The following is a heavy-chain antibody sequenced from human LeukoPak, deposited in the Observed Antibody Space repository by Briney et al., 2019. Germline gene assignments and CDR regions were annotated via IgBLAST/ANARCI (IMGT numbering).Heavy chain of an antibody. CDR3: AKKDYGDYYFDY. V-gene: IGHV3-23*01. D-gene: IGHD4-17*01. CDR2: ISGSGGST. Sequence: GGPLRLSCAASGFTFSSYAMSWVRQAPGKGLEWVSAISGSGGSTYYADSVKGRFTISRDNSKNTLYLQMNSLRAEDTAVYYCAKKDYGDYYFDYWGQGTLVTVSS. CDR1: GFTFSSYA. J-gene: IGHJ4*02.